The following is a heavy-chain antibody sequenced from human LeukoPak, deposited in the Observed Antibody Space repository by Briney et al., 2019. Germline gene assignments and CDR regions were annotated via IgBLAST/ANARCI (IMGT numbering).Heavy chain of an antibody. CDR2: ISSSSSYI. D-gene: IGHD4-17*01. V-gene: IGHV3-21*01. Sequence: GGSLRLSCAASGFTFSTYTMNWVCQAPGKGLEWVSSISSSSSYIYYADSVKARFTISRDNAKNSLYLQVNSLRAEDTAVYYCARDRTTVTTFDYWGQGTLVTVSS. CDR3: ARDRTTVTTFDY. CDR1: GFTFSTYT. J-gene: IGHJ4*02.